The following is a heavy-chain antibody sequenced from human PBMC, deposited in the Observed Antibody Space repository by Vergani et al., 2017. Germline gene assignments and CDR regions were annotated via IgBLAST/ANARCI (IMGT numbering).Heavy chain of an antibody. D-gene: IGHD2-2*02. CDR3: ATIGYRRWGYYFDY. CDR1: GDSISSTNC. Sequence: QVQLQESGPGLVTPPGTLSLTCAVSGDSISSTNCWTWVRQPPGKGLAWIGEICHTEDTKYSPSLKSRVTVSVDESRNLFSLRLNSVTAADTAVYYCATIGYRRWGYYFDYWGQGILVTVSS. J-gene: IGHJ4*02. V-gene: IGHV4-4*03. CDR2: ICHTEDT.